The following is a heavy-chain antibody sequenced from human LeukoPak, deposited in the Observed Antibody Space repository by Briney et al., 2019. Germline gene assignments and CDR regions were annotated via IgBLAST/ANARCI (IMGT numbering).Heavy chain of an antibody. J-gene: IGHJ6*02. CDR1: GGSISSGGYY. D-gene: IGHD3-9*01. CDR2: IYCSGST. CDR3: ARVYPPHYDILTGPLVDV. V-gene: IGHV4-31*03. Sequence: PSETLSLTCTVSGGSISSGGYYWSWIRQHPGKGLEWIGYIYCSGSTYYNPSLKSRVTISVDTSKNQFSLKLSSVTAADTAVYYCARVYPPHYDILTGPLVDVWGQGTTVTVSS.